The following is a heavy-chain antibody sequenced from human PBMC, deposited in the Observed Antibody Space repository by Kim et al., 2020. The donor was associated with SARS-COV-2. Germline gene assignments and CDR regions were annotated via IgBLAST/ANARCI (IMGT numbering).Heavy chain of an antibody. D-gene: IGHD3-22*01. Sequence: PSPKSRVTISVDTSKNQFSLRLSPVTAADTAVYYCARHALGRVVVSAFDIWGQGTMVTVSS. J-gene: IGHJ3*02. CDR3: ARHALGRVVVSAFDI. V-gene: IGHV4-39*01.